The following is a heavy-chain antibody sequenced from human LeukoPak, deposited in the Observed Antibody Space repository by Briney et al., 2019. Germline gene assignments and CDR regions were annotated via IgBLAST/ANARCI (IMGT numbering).Heavy chain of an antibody. CDR1: GFTFSDYY. J-gene: IGHJ3*02. Sequence: GGSLRLSCVASGFTFSDYYMSWIRQTPGKGLEWISYISGSGSTIFYADSVKGRFSISRDNAKNSLYLQLNSLRVEDTAVYYCARVVYCSGGICQIFAFDTWGQGTMVTVSS. D-gene: IGHD2-15*01. CDR3: ARVVYCSGGICQIFAFDT. V-gene: IGHV3-11*01. CDR2: ISGSGSTI.